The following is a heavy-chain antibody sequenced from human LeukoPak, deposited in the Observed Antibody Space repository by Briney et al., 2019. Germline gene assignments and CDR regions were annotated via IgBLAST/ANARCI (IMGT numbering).Heavy chain of an antibody. Sequence: GGSLTLSCAAPLLPLHGSPMHWDRPASGEGPEWDGRIITKANNYATSYAASVKGRFNISRDDSKNTAYLQMNSLKTEDTAVYYCTRKTYYYGSGDPYYFDYWGQGTLVTVSS. CDR3: TRKTYYYGSGDPYYFDY. CDR1: LLPLHGSP. CDR2: IITKANNYAT. J-gene: IGHJ4*02. D-gene: IGHD3-10*01. V-gene: IGHV3-73*01.